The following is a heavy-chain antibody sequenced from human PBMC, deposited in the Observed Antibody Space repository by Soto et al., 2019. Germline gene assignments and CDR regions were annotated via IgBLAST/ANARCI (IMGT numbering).Heavy chain of an antibody. J-gene: IGHJ4*02. V-gene: IGHV3-30-3*01. D-gene: IGHD1-26*01. CDR2: ISYDGSNK. CDR3: ARDIVGAAHDLGGFGY. Sequence: QVQLVESGGGVVQPGRSLRLSCAASGFTFSSYAMHWVRQAPGKGLEWVAVISYDGSNKYYADSVKGRFTISRDNSKNTLYLQMNSLRAEDTAVYYCARDIVGAAHDLGGFGYWGQGTLVTVSS. CDR1: GFTFSSYA.